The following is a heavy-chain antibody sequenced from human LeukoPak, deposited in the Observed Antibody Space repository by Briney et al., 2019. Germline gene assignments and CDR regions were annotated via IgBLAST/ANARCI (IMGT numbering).Heavy chain of an antibody. J-gene: IGHJ1*01. CDR3: AKFERGSYAEYFHH. V-gene: IGHV3-23*01. CDR1: EFTFSNYA. Sequence: GGSLRLSCAVSEFTFSNYAMSWVRQAPGKGLEWVSGISGSGGSTYYADSVKGRFAISRDNSKSTLYLQVTSLRAEDTAVYYCAKFERGSYAEYFHHWGQGTLVTVSS. D-gene: IGHD2-15*01. CDR2: ISGSGGST.